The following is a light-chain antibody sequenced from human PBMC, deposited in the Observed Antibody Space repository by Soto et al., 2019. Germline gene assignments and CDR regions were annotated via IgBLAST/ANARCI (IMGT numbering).Light chain of an antibody. Sequence: IQVTQSPSSLSASVGDRFTITCRASQGISSYLGWYQQKPGKAPNLLIYDASTLHSGVPSRFSGGGSGTDFTLTISSLQPEDFATYYCQQVNVYPSTFGGGTKVDIK. CDR3: QQVNVYPST. CDR1: QGISSY. J-gene: IGKJ4*01. CDR2: DAS. V-gene: IGKV1-9*01.